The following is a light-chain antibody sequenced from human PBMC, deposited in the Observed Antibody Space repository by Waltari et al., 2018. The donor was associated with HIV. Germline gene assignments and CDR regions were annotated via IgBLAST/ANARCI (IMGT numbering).Light chain of an antibody. CDR2: DDT. J-gene: IGLJ2*01. CDR3: QVWASNSAYVV. Sequence: YELTQPPSVSVAPGQTAPITCGGDNIVYRSVHLYQQKAGQAPVLVFYDDTDRPSGIPERFSGSKSGNTATLTISRVEAGDEADYYCQVWASNSAYVVFGGRTKLTVL. V-gene: IGLV3-21*02. CDR1: NIVYRS.